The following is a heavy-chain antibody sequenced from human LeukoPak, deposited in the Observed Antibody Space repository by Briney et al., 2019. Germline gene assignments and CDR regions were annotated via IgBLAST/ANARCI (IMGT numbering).Heavy chain of an antibody. CDR3: ARSLGRGYSYGHDY. CDR2: IIPILGIA. Sequence: SVKVSCKASGGTFSSYAISWVRQAPVQGLEWMGRIIPILGIANYAQKFQGRVTITADKSTSTAYMELSSLRSEDTAVYYCARSLGRGYSYGHDYWGQGTLVTVSS. CDR1: GGTFSSYA. J-gene: IGHJ4*02. D-gene: IGHD5-18*01. V-gene: IGHV1-69*04.